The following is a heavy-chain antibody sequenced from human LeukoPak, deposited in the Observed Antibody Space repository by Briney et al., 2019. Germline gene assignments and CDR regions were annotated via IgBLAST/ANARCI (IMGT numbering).Heavy chain of an antibody. V-gene: IGHV1-2*02. CDR1: GLTFSNAW. D-gene: IGHD3-22*01. CDR3: ARAGVGYYDSSGYYYVPYAFDI. Sequence: GGSLRLSCAASGLTFSNAWMSWVRQAPGQGLEWMGWINPNSGGTNYAQKFQGRVTMTRDTSISTAYMELSRLRSDDTAVYYCARAGVGYYDSSGYYYVPYAFDIWGQGTMVTVSS. CDR2: INPNSGGT. J-gene: IGHJ3*02.